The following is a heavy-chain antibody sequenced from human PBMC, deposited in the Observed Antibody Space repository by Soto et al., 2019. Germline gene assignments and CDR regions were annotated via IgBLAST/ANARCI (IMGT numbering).Heavy chain of an antibody. CDR1: GFTFSRFG. CDR3: AKDGCPDGICYVRDHWFDP. D-gene: IGHD2-8*01. J-gene: IGHJ5*02. Sequence: GGSLRLSCAASGFTFSRFGMHWVRQAPGKGLEWVALISYDGGNQYYEDSARGRFTITRDNSKNTVFLQMNSLREEDTAVYYCAKDGCPDGICYVRDHWFDPWGQGAQVTV. V-gene: IGHV3-30*18. CDR2: ISYDGGNQ.